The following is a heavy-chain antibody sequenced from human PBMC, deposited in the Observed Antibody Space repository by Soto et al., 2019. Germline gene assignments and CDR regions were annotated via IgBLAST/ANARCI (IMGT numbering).Heavy chain of an antibody. V-gene: IGHV4-59*01. CDR3: ARFGYVWGSYRYTDYYYGMGV. CDR2: IYYSGST. Sequence: SETLSLTCTVSGGSISSYYWSWIRQPPGKGLEWIGYIYYSGSTNYNPSLKSRVTISVDTSKNQFSLKLSSVTAADTAVYYCARFGYVWGSYRYTDYYYGMGVWGQGTTVTVSS. D-gene: IGHD3-16*02. J-gene: IGHJ6*02. CDR1: GGSISSYY.